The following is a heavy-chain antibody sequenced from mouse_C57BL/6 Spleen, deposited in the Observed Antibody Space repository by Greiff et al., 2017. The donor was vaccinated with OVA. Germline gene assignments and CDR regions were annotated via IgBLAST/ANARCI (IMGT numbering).Heavy chain of an antibody. D-gene: IGHD4-1*01. CDR1: GYAFTNYL. CDR2: INPGSGGT. J-gene: IGHJ3*01. CDR3: ARSRLGSFAY. V-gene: IGHV1-54*01. Sequence: VQLQQSGAELVRPGTSVKVSCKASGYAFTNYLIEWVKQRPGQGLEWIGVINPGSGGTNYNEKFKGKATLTADKSSSTVSMELSSLTSEDSAVYFCARSRLGSFAYWGQGTLVTVSA.